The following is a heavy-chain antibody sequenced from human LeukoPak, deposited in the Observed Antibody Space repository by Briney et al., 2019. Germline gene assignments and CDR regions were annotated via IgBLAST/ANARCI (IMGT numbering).Heavy chain of an antibody. CDR3: ARDGDYDYVWGSLS. V-gene: IGHV4-39*07. CDR1: GGSISSYY. Sequence: SETLSLTCTVSGGSISSYYWGWIRQPPGKGLEWIGSIYYSGSTYYNPSLKSRVTISVDTSKNQFSLKLSSVTAADTAVYYCARDGDYDYVWGSLSWGQGTLVTVSS. D-gene: IGHD3-16*01. J-gene: IGHJ5*02. CDR2: IYYSGST.